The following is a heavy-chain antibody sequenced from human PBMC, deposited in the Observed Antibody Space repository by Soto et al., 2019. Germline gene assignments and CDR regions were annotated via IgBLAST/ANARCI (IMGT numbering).Heavy chain of an antibody. Sequence: SEALSLTCSVSGDSITTNGYYWGWIGQPPGKGLQWIGNVYWTGSTFSHPSLTSRVFISVDTSKNEFSLRLTSVTAADTAVYYSARSQYTYTLLIDYWGPGTLATVSS. CDR2: VYWTGST. V-gene: IGHV4-39*01. CDR1: GDSITTNGYY. CDR3: ARSQYTYTLLIDY. J-gene: IGHJ4*02. D-gene: IGHD3-16*01.